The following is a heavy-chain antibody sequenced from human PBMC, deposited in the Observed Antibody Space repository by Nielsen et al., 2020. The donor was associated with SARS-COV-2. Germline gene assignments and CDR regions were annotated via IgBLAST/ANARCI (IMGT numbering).Heavy chain of an antibody. CDR2: INSSSSTI. J-gene: IGHJ4*02. V-gene: IGHV3-48*01. CDR3: ARAPPRRDYYDSSGYYYEDY. D-gene: IGHD3-22*01. Sequence: VRQAAGKGLEWVSYINSSSSTIYYADSVKGRFTISRNNAKNSLYLQMNSLRAEDTAVYYCARAPPRRDYYDSSGYYYEDYWGQGTLGTVSS.